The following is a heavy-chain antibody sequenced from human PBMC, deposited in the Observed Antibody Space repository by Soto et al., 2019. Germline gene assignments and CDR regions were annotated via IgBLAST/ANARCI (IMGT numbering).Heavy chain of an antibody. V-gene: IGHV4-34*01. CDR1: GGSFSGYY. D-gene: IGHD6-19*01. CDR3: ARGPYSSGWYDRATYYFDY. CDR2: INHSGST. Sequence: SETLSLTCAVYGGSFSGYYWSWIRQPPGKGLEWIGEINHSGSTNYNPSLKSRVTIPVDTSKNQFSLKLSSVTAADTAVYYRARGPYSSGWYDRATYYFDYWGQGTLVTVSS. J-gene: IGHJ4*02.